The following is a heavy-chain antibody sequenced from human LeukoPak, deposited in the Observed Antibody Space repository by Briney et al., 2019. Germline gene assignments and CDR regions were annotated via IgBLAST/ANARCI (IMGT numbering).Heavy chain of an antibody. V-gene: IGHV3-48*03. CDR3: ARWTRVSSTSLWYFDL. D-gene: IGHD6-6*01. CDR1: GFIFSNYE. CDR2: ISSSGSST. J-gene: IGHJ2*01. Sequence: GGSLRLSCAASGFIFSNYEMNWVRQAPGKGLEWVSYISSSGSSTYYADPVKGRFTISRDNAKNSLYLQMNSLRAEDTAVYYCARWTRVSSTSLWYFDLWGRGDLVTVSS.